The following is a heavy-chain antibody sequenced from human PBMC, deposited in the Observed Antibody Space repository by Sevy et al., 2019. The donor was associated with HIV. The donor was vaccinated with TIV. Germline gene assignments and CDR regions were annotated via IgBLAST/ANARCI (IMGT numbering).Heavy chain of an antibody. CDR2: MSHDGNYK. V-gene: IGHV3-30*04. J-gene: IGHJ4*02. CDR3: ARLFSCGGDCYYLDY. CDR1: GFTFSDYD. Sequence: GGSLRLSCAASGFTFSDYDMHWVRQAPGKGLEWVAVMSHDGNYKNHADSVKVRFTISRDNFKNTLYLQMNSVRVEDTGVYFCARLFSCGGDCYYLDYWGQGAPVTVSS. D-gene: IGHD2-21*02.